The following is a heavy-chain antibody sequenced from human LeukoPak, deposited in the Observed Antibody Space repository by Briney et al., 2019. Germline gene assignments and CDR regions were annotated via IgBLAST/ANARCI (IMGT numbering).Heavy chain of an antibody. CDR3: AKVRVGATRNDY. Sequence: GGSLRLSCAASGFTFSSYAMSWVRQAPGKGLEWVSAISGSGGSTCYADSVKGRFTISRDNSKNTLYLQMNSLRAEDTAVYYCAKVRVGATRNDYWGQGTLVTVSS. CDR2: ISGSGGST. D-gene: IGHD1-26*01. J-gene: IGHJ4*02. V-gene: IGHV3-23*01. CDR1: GFTFSSYA.